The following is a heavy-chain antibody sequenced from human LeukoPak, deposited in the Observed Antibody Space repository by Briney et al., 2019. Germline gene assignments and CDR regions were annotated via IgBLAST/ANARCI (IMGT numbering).Heavy chain of an antibody. Sequence: GASVKVSCKVSGYTLTELSMHWVRQAPGKGLEWMGGFDPEDGETFYAQKFQGRVTMTKDTSTDTAYMELSSLRSEDTAVYYCARWEGYSYFDYWGQGTLVTVSS. CDR2: FDPEDGET. D-gene: IGHD5-24*01. V-gene: IGHV1-24*01. CDR3: ARWEGYSYFDY. CDR1: GYTLTELS. J-gene: IGHJ4*02.